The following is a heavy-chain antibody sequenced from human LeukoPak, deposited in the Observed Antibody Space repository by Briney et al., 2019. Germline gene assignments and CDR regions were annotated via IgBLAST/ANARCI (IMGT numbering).Heavy chain of an antibody. Sequence: PGGSLRLSCAASGFPFKSYYMNWVRQAPGKGLELVANINADGGDKYLMDSVKGRFSISRDNANNRLYLEMTSLRVEDTAVYYCMPGRGYWGQGTPVAVSS. D-gene: IGHD2-8*02. CDR2: INADGGDK. CDR3: MPGRGY. J-gene: IGHJ4*02. CDR1: GFPFKSYY. V-gene: IGHV3-7*01.